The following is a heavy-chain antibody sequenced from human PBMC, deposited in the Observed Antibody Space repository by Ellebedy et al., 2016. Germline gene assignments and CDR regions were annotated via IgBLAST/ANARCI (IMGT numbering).Heavy chain of an antibody. CDR1: GDSVRNTYW. V-gene: IGHV4-4*02. CDR2: IHHSGNI. D-gene: IGHD2-15*01. Sequence: SETLSLTCAVSGDSVRNTYWWSWVRQPPGTGLEWIAEIHHSGNINYNPSLKSRVSLSVDESKNQFSLKLHSVAAADTAVYYCARSPGWYSLDYWGQGTLVTVSS. CDR3: ARSPGWYSLDY. J-gene: IGHJ4*02.